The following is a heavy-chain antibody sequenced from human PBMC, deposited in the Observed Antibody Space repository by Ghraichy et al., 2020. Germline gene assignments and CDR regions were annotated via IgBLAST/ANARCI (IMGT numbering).Heavy chain of an antibody. V-gene: IGHV3-23*01. J-gene: IGHJ4*02. CDR1: GFTFSSYA. CDR2: ISGSGGST. Sequence: GGSLRLSCAASGFTFSSYAMSWVRQAPGKGLEWVSAISGSGGSTYYADSVKGRFTISRDNSKNTLYLQMNSLRAEDTAVYYCAKSRSYSGYDWPTYFDYWGQGTLVTVSS. D-gene: IGHD5-12*01. CDR3: AKSRSYSGYDWPTYFDY.